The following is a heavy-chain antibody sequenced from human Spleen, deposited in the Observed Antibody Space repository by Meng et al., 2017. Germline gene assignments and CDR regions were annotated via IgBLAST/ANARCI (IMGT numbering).Heavy chain of an antibody. J-gene: IGHJ4*02. CDR1: GGIFSNYV. D-gene: IGHD2-2*01. CDR2: INAVFGTS. V-gene: IGHV1-69*13. Sequence: SVKVSCKALGGIFSNYVIGWVRQAPGQGLEWMGGINAVFGTSNYAQKFQDRVTITSDESTSTVYMELTRLTSEDTAVYFCARKAGNCISTTCYSLDYWGQGTLVTVSS. CDR3: ARKAGNCISTTCYSLDY.